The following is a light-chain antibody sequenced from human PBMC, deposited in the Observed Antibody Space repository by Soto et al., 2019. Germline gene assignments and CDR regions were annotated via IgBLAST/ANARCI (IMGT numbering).Light chain of an antibody. J-gene: IGKJ4*01. CDR2: DAS. CDR3: HQFENLPLT. V-gene: IGKV1-33*01. Sequence: DIQLTQSPSSLSASVGDRVTITCQASLDVNNYLNWYQQKPGKAPKLLIYDASKLETEVPSRFSGSVSGTHFTFTISSLQPEDIGTYYCHQFENLPLTFGGGTKVEIK. CDR1: LDVNNY.